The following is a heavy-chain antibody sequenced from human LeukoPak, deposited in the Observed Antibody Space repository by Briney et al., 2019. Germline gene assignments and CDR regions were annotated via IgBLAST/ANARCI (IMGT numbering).Heavy chain of an antibody. CDR1: GYTFTGYY. CDR2: INPNSGGT. J-gene: IGHJ6*03. D-gene: IGHD3-3*01. V-gene: IGHV1-2*02. CDR3: ARRGRDFWSGYYGGYYYYYMDV. Sequence: ASVKVSCKASGYTFTGYYMQWVRQAPGQGLEWMGWINPNSGGTNYAQKFQGRVTMTRDTSISTAYMELSRLRSDDTAVYYCARRGRDFWSGYYGGYYYYYMDVWGKGTTVTVSS.